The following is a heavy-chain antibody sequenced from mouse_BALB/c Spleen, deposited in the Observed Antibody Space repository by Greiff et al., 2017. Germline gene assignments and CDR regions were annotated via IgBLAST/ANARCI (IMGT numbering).Heavy chain of an antibody. CDR1: GYTFTSYW. CDR3: ARSRIYDGYGDYAMDY. J-gene: IGHJ4*01. D-gene: IGHD2-3*01. Sequence: QVQLKQSGAELAKPGASVKMSCKASGYTFTSYWMHWVKQRPGQGLEWIGYINPSTGYTEYNQKFKDKATLTADKSSSTAYMQLSSLTSEDSAVYYCARSRIYDGYGDYAMDYWGQGTSVTVSS. CDR2: INPSTGYT. V-gene: IGHV1-7*01.